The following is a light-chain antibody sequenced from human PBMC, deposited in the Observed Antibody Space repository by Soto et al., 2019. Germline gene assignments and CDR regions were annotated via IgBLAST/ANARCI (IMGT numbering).Light chain of an antibody. J-gene: IGKJ3*01. CDR1: QSVSSSY. CDR2: GAS. V-gene: IGKV3-20*01. CDR3: QQYGSGGT. Sequence: IVLTQSPATLSLSPGERATLSCRARQSVSSSYLAWYQQNPGQAPRLLIYGASSRATGIPDRFSGSGSGTDFTLTISRQEPEDFAVYSCQQYGSGGTFGPGTKVYIK.